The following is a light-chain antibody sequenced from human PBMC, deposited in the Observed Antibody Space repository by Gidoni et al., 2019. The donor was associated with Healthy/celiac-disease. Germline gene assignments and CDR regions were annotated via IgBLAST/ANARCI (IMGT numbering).Light chain of an antibody. V-gene: IGKV3-15*01. CDR1: QRVSSN. J-gene: IGKJ1*01. CDR2: GAS. CDR3: QQYNNWPPTWT. Sequence: EIVMTQCRATLSVSPGERATLSCRASQRVSSNLAWYQQKPGQAPRLLIYGASTRATGIPARFSGSGSGTEFTLPISSLQSEDFAVYYCQQYNNWPPTWTFGQXTKVEIK.